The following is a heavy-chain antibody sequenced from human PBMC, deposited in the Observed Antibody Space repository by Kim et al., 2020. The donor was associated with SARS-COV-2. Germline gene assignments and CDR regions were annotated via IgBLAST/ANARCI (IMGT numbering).Heavy chain of an antibody. J-gene: IGHJ4*02. CDR3: ARVVSYSSGWHTPYYFDY. D-gene: IGHD6-19*01. V-gene: IGHV3-48*03. CDR2: ISSSCSTI. Sequence: GGSLRLSCAASGFTFSSYEMNWVRQAPGKGLEWVSYISSSCSTIYYADSVKGRFTISRDNAKNSLYLQMNSLRAEDTAVYYCARVVSYSSGWHTPYYFDYWGQGTLVTGSS. CDR1: GFTFSSYE.